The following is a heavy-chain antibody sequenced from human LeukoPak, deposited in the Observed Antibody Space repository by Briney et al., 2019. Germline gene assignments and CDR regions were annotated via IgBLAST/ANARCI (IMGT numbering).Heavy chain of an antibody. CDR2: VSSSSSTI. J-gene: IGHJ3*02. Sequence: GGSLRLSCAASGFTFSSYSMNWVRQAPGKGLEWVSYVSSSSSTIYYADSVKGRFTISRDNAKNSLYLQMNSLRAEDTAVYYCARDSSHYYDSSGSDPNAFDIWGQGTMVTVSS. CDR3: ARDSSHYYDSSGSDPNAFDI. D-gene: IGHD3-22*01. V-gene: IGHV3-48*04. CDR1: GFTFSSYS.